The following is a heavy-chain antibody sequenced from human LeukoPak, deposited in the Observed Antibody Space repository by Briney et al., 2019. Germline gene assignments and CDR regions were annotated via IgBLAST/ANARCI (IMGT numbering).Heavy chain of an antibody. D-gene: IGHD6-6*01. CDR1: GLTFSSYG. V-gene: IGHV3-30*02. CDR2: IRYDGSNK. J-gene: IGHJ4*02. Sequence: PGGSLRLSCAASGLTFSSYGMHWVRQAPGKGLEWVAFIRYDGSNKYYADSVKGRFTISRDNSKNTLYLQMNSLRAEDTAVYYCAKDRKQLASDYWGQGTLVTVSS. CDR3: AKDRKQLASDY.